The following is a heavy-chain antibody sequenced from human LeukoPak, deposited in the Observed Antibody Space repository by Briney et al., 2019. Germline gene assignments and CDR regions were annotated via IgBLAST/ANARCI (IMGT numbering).Heavy chain of an antibody. D-gene: IGHD2-21*02. CDR2: ISWNSGSI. CDR3: AKIHKGHIVVVTDYYYYGMDV. CDR1: GFTFDDYA. Sequence: GGSLRLSCAASGFTFDDYAMHWVRQAPGKGLEWVSGISWNSGSIGYADSVKGRFTISRDNSKNTLYLQMNSLRAEDTAVYYCAKIHKGHIVVVTDYYYYGMDVWGQGTTVTVSS. V-gene: IGHV3-9*01. J-gene: IGHJ6*02.